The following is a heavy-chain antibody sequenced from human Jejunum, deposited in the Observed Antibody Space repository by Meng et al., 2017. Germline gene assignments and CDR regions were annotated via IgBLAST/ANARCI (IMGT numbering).Heavy chain of an antibody. J-gene: IGHJ4*02. D-gene: IGHD5-12*01. V-gene: IGHV4-4*02. CDR1: GGPITTDW. Sequence: QVQLEESGPGLVKPSGTLSLTVAVSGGPITTDWWNWVRQPPGKGLEWIGEIWHSGASNYNPSLRSRVTISVDKSKNQLSLELASLTAADTAVYYRARGATGTRPFDYWGQGTLVTVSS. CDR3: ARGATGTRPFDY. CDR2: IWHSGAS.